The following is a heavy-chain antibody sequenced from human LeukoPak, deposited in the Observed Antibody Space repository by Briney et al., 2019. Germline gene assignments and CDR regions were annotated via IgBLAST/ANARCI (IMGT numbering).Heavy chain of an antibody. Sequence: SETLSLTCTVSGGSISSSSYYWGWIRQPPGKGLEWIGSIYYSGSTYYNPSLKSRVTISVDTSKNQFSLKLSSVTAADTAVYYCARDTRTGGYYYYYGMDVWGQGTTVTVSS. V-gene: IGHV4-39*02. J-gene: IGHJ6*02. D-gene: IGHD3/OR15-3a*01. CDR1: GGSISSSSYY. CDR3: ARDTRTGGYYYYYGMDV. CDR2: IYYSGST.